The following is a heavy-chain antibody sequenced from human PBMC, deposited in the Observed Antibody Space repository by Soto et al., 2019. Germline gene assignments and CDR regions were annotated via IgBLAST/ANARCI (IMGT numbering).Heavy chain of an antibody. D-gene: IGHD5-18*01. J-gene: IGHJ5*02. CDR3: ARVRPGYSYGYPNWLGR. Sequence: GGSLRLSCAASGFAFNTYEMNWVRQAPGKGLERVSYISTSGTTIYYADSVKGRFTISRDNSKNSLYLQINCLRDEYTAFYFCARVRPGYSYGYPNWLGRWGKGSLVRVSS. CDR1: GFAFNTYE. CDR2: ISTSGTTI. V-gene: IGHV3-48*03.